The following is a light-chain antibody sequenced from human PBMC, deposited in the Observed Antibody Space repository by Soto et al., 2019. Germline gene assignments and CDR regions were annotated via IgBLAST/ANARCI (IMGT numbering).Light chain of an antibody. CDR3: QQYSVYWT. J-gene: IGKJ1*01. Sequence: DFQMTQSPSCLSASVGDRVTIACRASQGISSWLAWYQQKPGKAPKVLIYDASSWAGGVPSRFTGSGSGTEFTLTINSLQPDDFATYYCQQYSVYWTFGQGTKVDIK. CDR1: QGISSW. V-gene: IGKV1-5*01. CDR2: DAS.